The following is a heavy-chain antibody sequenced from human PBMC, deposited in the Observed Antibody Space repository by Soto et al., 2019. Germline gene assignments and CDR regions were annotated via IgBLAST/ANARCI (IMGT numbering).Heavy chain of an antibody. CDR3: AREVVTMVRGVIITGYYGMDV. V-gene: IGHV3-11*04. J-gene: IGHJ6*02. Sequence: GGSLRLSCAASGFTFSDYYMSWIRQAPGKGLEWVSYISSSGSTIYYADSVKGRFTISRDNAKKSLYLQMTSLRAEDTAVYYCAREVVTMVRGVIITGYYGMDVWGQGTTVTVSS. CDR1: GFTFSDYY. D-gene: IGHD3-10*01. CDR2: ISSSGSTI.